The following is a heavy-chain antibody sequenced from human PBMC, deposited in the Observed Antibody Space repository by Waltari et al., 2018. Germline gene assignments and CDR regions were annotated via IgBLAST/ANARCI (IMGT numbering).Heavy chain of an antibody. J-gene: IGHJ4*02. CDR1: GGSISSYY. D-gene: IGHD1-26*01. CDR3: AGWGGSSGFDY. CDR2: IYYSGST. V-gene: IGHV4-59*01. Sequence: QVQLQESGPGLVKPSETLSLTCTVSGGSISSYYWSWIRQPPGKGLEWIGYIYYSGSTNSNPPLKSRVTISVDTSKNQFSLKLSSVPAADTAVYYCAGWGGSSGFDYWGQGTLVTVSS.